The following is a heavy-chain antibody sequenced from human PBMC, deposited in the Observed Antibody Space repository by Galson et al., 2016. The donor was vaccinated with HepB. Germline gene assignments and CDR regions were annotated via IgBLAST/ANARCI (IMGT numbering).Heavy chain of an antibody. Sequence: SETLSLTCTVSGGSISSGSYYWSWIRQPPGKGLEWIGYIYYSGSTNYNPSLKSRVTISVDTSKNQFSLKLSSVTAADTAVYYCARASLYDFWSGYWVVGNWFDPWGQGTLVTVSS. CDR3: ARASLYDFWSGYWVVGNWFDP. CDR2: IYYSGST. V-gene: IGHV4-61*01. CDR1: GGSISSGSYY. D-gene: IGHD3-3*01. J-gene: IGHJ5*02.